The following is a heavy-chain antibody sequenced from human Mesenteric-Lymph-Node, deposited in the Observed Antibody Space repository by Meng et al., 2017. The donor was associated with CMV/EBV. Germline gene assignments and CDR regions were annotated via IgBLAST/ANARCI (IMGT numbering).Heavy chain of an antibody. CDR2: IYPGDSDT. D-gene: IGHD2-2*01. J-gene: IGHJ4*02. V-gene: IGHV5-51*01. Sequence: GESLKISCKGSGYSFTSYWIGWVRQMPGKGLEWMGIIYPGDSDTRYSPSFQGQVTISADKSISTAYLQWSSLKASDTAMYYCARHSSPRVVPAAVDFDYWGQGTLVTVSS. CDR1: GYSFTSYW. CDR3: ARHSSPRVVPAAVDFDY.